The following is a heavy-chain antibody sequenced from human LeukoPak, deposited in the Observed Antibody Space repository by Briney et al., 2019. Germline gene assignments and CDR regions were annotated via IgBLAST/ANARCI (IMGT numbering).Heavy chain of an antibody. J-gene: IGHJ4*02. CDR3: ARESRGLGSFMDY. CDR2: ISGSGDTI. D-gene: IGHD3-10*01. CDR1: GFTFSTYN. Sequence: GGSLRLSCAASGFTFSTYNMNWVRQAPGKGLEWISYISGSGDTIYYSDSVRGRFTISRDNTKRSLYLQMHSVRADDTAIYYCARESRGLGSFMDYWGQGTLVTVSS. V-gene: IGHV3-48*04.